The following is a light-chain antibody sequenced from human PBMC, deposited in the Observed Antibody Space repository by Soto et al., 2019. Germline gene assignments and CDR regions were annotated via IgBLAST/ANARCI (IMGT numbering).Light chain of an antibody. Sequence: DIQMTQSPSTLSASVGDRVTITCRASQSISSWLDWYQQKPGKAPKLLIYDASSLESGVPSRFSGSGSGTEFTLTLSSLQPDDFATYYCQQYNSYPLTVGGGTKVEIK. CDR1: QSISSW. J-gene: IGKJ4*01. CDR2: DAS. V-gene: IGKV1-5*01. CDR3: QQYNSYPLT.